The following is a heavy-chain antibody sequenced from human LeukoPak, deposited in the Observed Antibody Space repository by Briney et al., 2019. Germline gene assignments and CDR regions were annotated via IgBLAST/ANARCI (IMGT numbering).Heavy chain of an antibody. J-gene: IGHJ4*02. Sequence: GASVKVSCKASGYTFTSYGISWVRQAPGQGLEWMGWISAYNGNADYTQKLQGRVTMTTDTITSTVHMELRSLRSDDTAMYYCARRYCSNTSCGLGDFDYWGQGTLVTVSS. CDR1: GYTFTSYG. V-gene: IGHV1-18*01. CDR2: ISAYNGNA. D-gene: IGHD2-2*01. CDR3: ARRYCSNTSCGLGDFDY.